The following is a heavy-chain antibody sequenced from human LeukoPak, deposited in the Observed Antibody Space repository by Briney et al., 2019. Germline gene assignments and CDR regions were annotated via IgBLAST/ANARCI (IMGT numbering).Heavy chain of an antibody. CDR3: ARRPRSYSSSWIDY. CDR1: GCSISSCGYY. CDR2: IYYSEST. D-gene: IGHD6-13*01. J-gene: IGHJ4*02. V-gene: IGHV4-31*03. Sequence: PSQTLTLTCTVSGCSISSCGYYWIRIRQHPGKGLEGIGYIYYSESTYYNPSLNSRVTISVDTSKNQFSLKLSPVTAADTAVYYCARRPRSYSSSWIDYWGQGTLVTVSS.